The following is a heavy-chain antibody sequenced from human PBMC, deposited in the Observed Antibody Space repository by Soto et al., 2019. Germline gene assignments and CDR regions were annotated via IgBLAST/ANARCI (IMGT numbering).Heavy chain of an antibody. Sequence: ASVKVSCRVSGRTFTSYAISWVRQAPGQGLERLGRISADNGNTNYAQKIQATVPMTTGTTTRPASMERRTLRPDATAVYYCERDTAGAGTCDYCGQGTLGTVSS. CDR1: GRTFTSYA. CDR3: ERDTAGAGTCDY. J-gene: IGHJ4*02. D-gene: IGHD1-1*01. CDR2: ISADNGNT. V-gene: IGHV1-18*01.